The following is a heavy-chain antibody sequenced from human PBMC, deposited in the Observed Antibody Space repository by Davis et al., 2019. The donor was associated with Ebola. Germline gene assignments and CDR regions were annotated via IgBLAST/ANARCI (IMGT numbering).Heavy chain of an antibody. V-gene: IGHV3-7*01. CDR2: IKQDGSEK. Sequence: GESLKISCAASGFTFSSYWMSWVRQAPGKGLEWVANIKQDGSEKYYVDSVKGQFTISRDNAKNSLYLQMNSLRAEDTAVYYCARDSRGYYYYYYGMDVWGQGTTVTVSS. J-gene: IGHJ6*02. CDR1: GFTFSSYW. D-gene: IGHD6-13*01. CDR3: ARDSRGYYYYYYGMDV.